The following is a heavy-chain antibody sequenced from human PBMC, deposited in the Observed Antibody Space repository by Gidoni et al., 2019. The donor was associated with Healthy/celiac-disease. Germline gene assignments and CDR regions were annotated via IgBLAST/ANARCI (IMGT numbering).Heavy chain of an antibody. CDR2: ISGSGGST. CDR3: AKDKSGTDVKMITFGGVIVTPFLDY. V-gene: IGHV3-23*01. J-gene: IGHJ4*02. D-gene: IGHD3-16*02. Sequence: EVQLLESGGGLVQPGGSLRLSCAASGFTFSSYAMSWVRQAPGKGLEWVSAISGSGGSTYYADSVKGRFTISRDNSKNTLYLQMNSLRAEDTAVYYCAKDKSGTDVKMITFGGVIVTPFLDYWGQGTLVTVSS. CDR1: GFTFSSYA.